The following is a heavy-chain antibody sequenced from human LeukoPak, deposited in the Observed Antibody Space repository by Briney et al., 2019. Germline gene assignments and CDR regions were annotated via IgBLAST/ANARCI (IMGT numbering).Heavy chain of an antibody. CDR3: ARFQECSSSIFDY. V-gene: IGHV5-51*01. J-gene: IGHJ4*02. CDR1: GYSFTSYW. CDR2: IYPGGSDT. Sequence: GESLKISCKGSGYSFTSYWIGWVRQMPGKGLEWMGIIYPGGSDTRYSPSFQGQVTISADKSISTAYLQWSSLKASDTAMYYCARFQECSSSIFDYWGQGTLVTVSS. D-gene: IGHD6-6*01.